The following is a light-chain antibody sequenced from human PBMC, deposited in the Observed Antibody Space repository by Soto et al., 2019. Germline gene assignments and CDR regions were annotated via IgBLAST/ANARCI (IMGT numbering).Light chain of an antibody. Sequence: EILMTQSPATLSVSPGERATLSCRASQSVGNNLAWYQQRPAQAPRLLIYGASTRATGTPARFSGSGSGTEFTLTINSLQSEDFALYYCQQYNKWPLFTFGPGTRGDI. V-gene: IGKV3-15*01. CDR3: QQYNKWPLFT. CDR1: QSVGNN. CDR2: GAS. J-gene: IGKJ3*01.